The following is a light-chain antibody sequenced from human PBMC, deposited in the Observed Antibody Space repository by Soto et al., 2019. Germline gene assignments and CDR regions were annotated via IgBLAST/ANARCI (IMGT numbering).Light chain of an antibody. CDR1: QSISKK. Sequence: IVMTQSPATLSVSPGERATLACRASQSISKKLVWYQQKPGQAPMLLIYGASTMSTGIPARFSGSGSGTEFTLTISSLQSADLAIYSCQQSSDWPRTFGQGTKV. J-gene: IGKJ1*01. CDR2: GAS. CDR3: QQSSDWPRT. V-gene: IGKV3-15*01.